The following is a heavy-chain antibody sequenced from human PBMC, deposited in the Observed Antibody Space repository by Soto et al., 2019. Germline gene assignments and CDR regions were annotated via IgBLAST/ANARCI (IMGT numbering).Heavy chain of an antibody. J-gene: IGHJ4*02. D-gene: IGHD1-26*01. CDR1: GFTFNTHW. CDR2: IYLDGITT. V-gene: IGHV3-74*01. Sequence: EVQLVESGGGVVQPGGSLRLSCTASGFTFNTHWMHWVRQAPGKGLVWVSRIYLDGITTNYADSVKGRLTVPRDNAKNTVYLHVNTLRDEDTAVYYCARGGAMGVDYWGQGTLVTVSS. CDR3: ARGGAMGVDY.